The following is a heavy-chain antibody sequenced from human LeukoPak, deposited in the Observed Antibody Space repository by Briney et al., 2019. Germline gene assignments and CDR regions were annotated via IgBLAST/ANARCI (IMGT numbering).Heavy chain of an antibody. V-gene: IGHV3-53*01. CDR1: GFTVSNNY. CDR2: IYSGGST. Sequence: GGPLRLSCAASGFTVSNNYMSWLRQAPGKGLEWVSIIYSGGSTYYADSVKGRFTISRDNSKNTLHLQMKSLRANDTAVYYCGSSPYVWGIDHWGQGTPVTVSS. D-gene: IGHD3-16*01. CDR3: GSSPYVWGIDH. J-gene: IGHJ4*02.